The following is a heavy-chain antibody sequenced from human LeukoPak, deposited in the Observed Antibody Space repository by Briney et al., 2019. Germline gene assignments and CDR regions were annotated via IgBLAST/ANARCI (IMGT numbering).Heavy chain of an antibody. Sequence: GGSLRLSCAASGFTFTNYVMTWVRQAPGKGLEWVSGISVSGSNTYYADSVKGRFTISRDNAKNSLYLQMNSLRAEDTAVYYCARHVTTSYYYYYGMDVWGQGTAVTVSS. CDR2: ISVSGSNT. CDR1: GFTFTNYV. J-gene: IGHJ6*02. D-gene: IGHD4-11*01. V-gene: IGHV3-23*01. CDR3: ARHVTTSYYYYYGMDV.